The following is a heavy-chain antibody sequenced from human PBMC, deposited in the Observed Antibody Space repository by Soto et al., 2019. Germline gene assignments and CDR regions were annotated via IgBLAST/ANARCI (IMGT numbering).Heavy chain of an antibody. D-gene: IGHD6-19*01. Sequence: QVQLVQSGAEVKKPGASVKVSCKASGYTFTSYGISWVRQAPGQGLEWMGWISAYNGNTNYAQKLQGRVTMTTDTSTSTAYMELRSLRSDDTAVYYCARVEGIAVARTPAYYYGMDVWGQGTTVTVSS. CDR1: GYTFTSYG. V-gene: IGHV1-18*01. CDR3: ARVEGIAVARTPAYYYGMDV. CDR2: ISAYNGNT. J-gene: IGHJ6*02.